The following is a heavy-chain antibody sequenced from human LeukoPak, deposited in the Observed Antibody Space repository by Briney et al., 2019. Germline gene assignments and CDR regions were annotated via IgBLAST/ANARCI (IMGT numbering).Heavy chain of an antibody. Sequence: SETLSLTCTVSGGTISYYYWSWIRQSPGKGLEWIGYIYYSGTTNYNPSLKSRVAISVDTSKNQFSLQLRSVTAADTAVYYCAREDPQTTVPEGMDVWGQGTTVTVSS. J-gene: IGHJ6*02. CDR2: IYYSGTT. V-gene: IGHV4-59*01. CDR1: GGTISYYY. D-gene: IGHD4-17*01. CDR3: AREDPQTTVPEGMDV.